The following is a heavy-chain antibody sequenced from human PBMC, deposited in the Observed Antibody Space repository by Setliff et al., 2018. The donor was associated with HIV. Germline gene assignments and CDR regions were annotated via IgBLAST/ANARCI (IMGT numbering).Heavy chain of an antibody. CDR1: GFTFRDYA. J-gene: IGHJ4*02. V-gene: IGHV3-49*04. Sequence: PGGSLRLSCIGSGFTFRDYAMSWVRQAPGKGLEWVSFIRSKTYGGTTDYGAPVKGRFTISRDDSKNTLYLQMNSLKTEDTAVYYCTTGTRLVDWGQGALVTVS. CDR2: IRSKTYGGTT. D-gene: IGHD2-21*01. CDR3: TTGTRLVD.